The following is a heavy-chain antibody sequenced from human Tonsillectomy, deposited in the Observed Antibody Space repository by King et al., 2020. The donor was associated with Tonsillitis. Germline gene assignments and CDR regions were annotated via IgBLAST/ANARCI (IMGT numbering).Heavy chain of an antibody. J-gene: IGHJ6*02. Sequence: VQLVESGGGLVQPGGSLRLSCAASGFTFSSYAMSWVRQAPGKGLEWVSAISGSGGSTYYADSVKGRFTISRDNAKNTLYLQMNSLRAEDTAVYYCAVEGDYGDYVVYYYYGMDVWGQGTTVTVSS. CDR2: ISGSGGST. D-gene: IGHD4-17*01. V-gene: IGHV3-23*04. CDR1: GFTFSSYA. CDR3: AVEGDYGDYVVYYYYGMDV.